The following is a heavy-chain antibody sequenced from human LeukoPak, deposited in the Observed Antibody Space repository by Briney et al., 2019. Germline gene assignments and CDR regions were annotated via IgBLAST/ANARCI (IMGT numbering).Heavy chain of an antibody. CDR3: ARDKAAAAGPYYYYYGMDV. V-gene: IGHV3-21*01. CDR1: GFTFSSYS. CDR2: ISSSSSYI. J-gene: IGHJ6*02. D-gene: IGHD6-13*01. Sequence: GGSLRLSCAASGFTFSSYSMNWVRQVPGKGLEWVSSISSSSSYIYYADSVKGRFTISRDNAKNSLYLQMNSLRAEDTAVYYCARDKAAAAGPYYYYYGMDVWGQGTTVTVSS.